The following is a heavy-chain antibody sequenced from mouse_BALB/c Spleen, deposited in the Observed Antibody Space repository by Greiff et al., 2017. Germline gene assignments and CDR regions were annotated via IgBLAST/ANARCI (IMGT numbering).Heavy chain of an antibody. CDR2: INSNGGST. Sequence: EVQLVESGGGLVQPGGSLKLSCAASGFTFSSYGMSWVRLTPDKRLELVATINSNGGSTYYPDSVKGRFTISRDNAKNTLYLQMSSLKSEDTAMYYCARDLGGNYVDWYFDVWGAGTTVTVSS. CDR3: ARDLGGNYVDWYFDV. CDR1: GFTFSSYG. D-gene: IGHD2-1*01. J-gene: IGHJ1*01. V-gene: IGHV5-6-3*01.